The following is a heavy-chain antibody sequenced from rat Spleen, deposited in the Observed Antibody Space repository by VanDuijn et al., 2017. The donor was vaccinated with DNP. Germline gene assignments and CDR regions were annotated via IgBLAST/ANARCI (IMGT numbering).Heavy chain of an antibody. D-gene: IGHD1-11*01. V-gene: IGHV5-20*01. CDR2: ISYDGGST. J-gene: IGHJ2*01. Sequence: EVQLVESDGGLVQPGRSLKLSCAASGFTFSDHNMAWVRQAPKKSLEWVATISYDGGSTYYRDSVKGRFTISRDNAKSSLYLQMDSLRSEDTATYYCTTEEAMGYWGQGVMVTVSS. CDR1: GFTFSDHN. CDR3: TTEEAMGY.